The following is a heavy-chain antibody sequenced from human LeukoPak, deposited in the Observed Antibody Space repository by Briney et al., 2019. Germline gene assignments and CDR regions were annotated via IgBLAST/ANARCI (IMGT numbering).Heavy chain of an antibody. D-gene: IGHD6-13*01. V-gene: IGHV3-30*03. CDR2: ISYDGSNK. Sequence: GGSLRLSCADSGFTFSSYGMHWVRQAPGKGLEWVAVISYDGSNKYYADSVKGRFTISRDNSKNTLYLQMNSLRAEDTAVYYCARAYSSSWYNGMDVWGKGTTVTVSS. CDR1: GFTFSSYG. CDR3: ARAYSSSWYNGMDV. J-gene: IGHJ6*04.